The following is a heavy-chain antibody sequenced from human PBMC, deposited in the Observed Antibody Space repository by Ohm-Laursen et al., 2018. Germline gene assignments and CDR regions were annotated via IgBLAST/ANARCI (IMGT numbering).Heavy chain of an antibody. CDR3: AHGDYSDGWYEFDY. D-gene: IGHD6-19*01. J-gene: IGHJ4*02. V-gene: IGHV2-5*02. CDR2: IYWDDDE. Sequence: TQTLTLTCTFSGFSLRTNGMGVGWIRQSPGKALEWLALIYWDDDERYSPSLRSRLTITKDTPKNQVVLTMTNMDPVDTATYYCAHGDYSDGWYEFDYWGQGTLVTVSS. CDR1: GFSLRTNGMG.